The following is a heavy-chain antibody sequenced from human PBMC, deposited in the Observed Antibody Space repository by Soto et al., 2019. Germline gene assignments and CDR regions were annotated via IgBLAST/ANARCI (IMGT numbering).Heavy chain of an antibody. CDR1: GYSFTSYW. Sequence: PGESLKISCKGSGYSFTSYWIGWVRQMPGKGLEWMGIIYPGDSDTRYSPSFQGQVTISADKSISTAYLQWSSLKASDTAMYYCATQAAATDYYYYYGMDVWAQGTTVTVSS. V-gene: IGHV5-51*01. CDR3: ATQAAATDYYYYYGMDV. J-gene: IGHJ6*02. CDR2: IYPGDSDT. D-gene: IGHD6-13*01.